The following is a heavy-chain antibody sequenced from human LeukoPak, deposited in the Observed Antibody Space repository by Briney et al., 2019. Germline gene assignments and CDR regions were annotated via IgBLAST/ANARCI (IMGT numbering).Heavy chain of an antibody. CDR1: GGSFSGYY. V-gene: IGHV4-34*01. D-gene: IGHD3-3*01. CDR2: INHSGST. J-gene: IGHJ5*02. Sequence: SETLSLTCAVSGGSFSGYYWSWIRQPPGKGLEWIGEINHSGSTNYNPSLKSRVTISVDTSKNKFPLQLSSVTAADTAVYYCARARSGYFEYWFDPWGQGTLVTVSS. CDR3: ARARSGYFEYWFDP.